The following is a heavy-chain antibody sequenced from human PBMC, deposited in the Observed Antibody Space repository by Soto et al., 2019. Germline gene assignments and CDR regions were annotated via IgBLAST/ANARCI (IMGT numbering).Heavy chain of an antibody. J-gene: IGHJ5*02. Sequence: SSTLSHTCTFSSDSDNAVDYFSAWIRQPPGQALEYIGYIYKSATTYYNPSFESRVAISLDTSKSQFSLNVTSLTAADTAVYYCARDQGVAAAGITWFDPWGQGSLVTVSS. CDR3: ARDQGVAAAGITWFDP. CDR2: IYKSATT. D-gene: IGHD6-13*01. CDR1: SDSDNAVDYF. V-gene: IGHV4-30-4*01.